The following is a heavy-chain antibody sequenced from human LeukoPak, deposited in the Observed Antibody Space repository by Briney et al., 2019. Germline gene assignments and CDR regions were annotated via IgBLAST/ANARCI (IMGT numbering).Heavy chain of an antibody. J-gene: IGHJ3*02. D-gene: IGHD3-22*01. CDR1: GGSISSGGYS. CDR2: IYHSGST. V-gene: IGHV4-30-2*01. CDR3: ASRRVEYYYDSSGSDAFDI. Sequence: SETLSLTCAVSGGSISSGGYSWSWIRQPPGKGLEWIGYIYHSGSTYYNPSLKSRVTISVDRSKNQFSLKLSSVTAADTAVYYCASRRVEYYYDSSGSDAFDIWGQGTMVTVSS.